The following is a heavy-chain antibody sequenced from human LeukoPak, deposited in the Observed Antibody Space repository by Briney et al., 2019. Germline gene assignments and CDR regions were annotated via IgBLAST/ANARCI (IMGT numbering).Heavy chain of an antibody. D-gene: IGHD5-24*01. V-gene: IGHV3-21*01. J-gene: IGHJ4*02. CDR3: ARDLVDGYNFVFDY. Sequence: GGSLRLSCAASGFTFSSYSMNWVRQAPGKGLEWVSSISSSSSYIYYADSVKGRFTISRDNAKNSLYLQMNSLRAEDAAVYYCARDLVDGYNFVFDYWGQGTLVTVSS. CDR1: GFTFSSYS. CDR2: ISSSSSYI.